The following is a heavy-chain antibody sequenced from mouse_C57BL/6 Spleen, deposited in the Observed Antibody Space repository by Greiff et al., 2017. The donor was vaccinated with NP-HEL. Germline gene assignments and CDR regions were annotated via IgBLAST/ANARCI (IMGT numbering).Heavy chain of an antibody. CDR2: IDPANGNT. CDR1: GFNIKNTY. V-gene: IGHV14-3*01. D-gene: IGHD1-1*01. CDR3: ASPFTTVVADWYFDV. J-gene: IGHJ1*03. Sequence: VQLQQSGAELVRPGASVKLSCTASGFNIKNTYMHWVKQRPEQGLEWIGRIDPANGNTKYAPKFQGKATITADTSSNTAYLQLSSLTSEDTAIYYCASPFTTVVADWYFDVWGTGTTVTVSS.